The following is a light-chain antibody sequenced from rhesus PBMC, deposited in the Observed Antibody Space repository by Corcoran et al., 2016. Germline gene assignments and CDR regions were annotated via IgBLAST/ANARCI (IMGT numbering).Light chain of an antibody. CDR1: ENVNNY. V-gene: IGKV1-74*01. CDR3: QHGYGTPLT. Sequence: DIQMTQSPSSLSASVGDRVTITCRASENVNNYLNWYQQKPGKAPKLLIYKASTLQSGVPSRFSGSGSGTDYTFTISRLQPEDVATYYCQHGYGTPLTFGGGTKVELK. J-gene: IGKJ4*01. CDR2: KAS.